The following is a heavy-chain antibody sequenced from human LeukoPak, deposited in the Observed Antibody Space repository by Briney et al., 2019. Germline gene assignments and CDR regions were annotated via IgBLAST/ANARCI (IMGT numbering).Heavy chain of an antibody. CDR1: GFTFSSYA. Sequence: PGGSLRLSCAASGFTFSSYAMSWVRQAPGKGLEWVSAISGSGGSTYYADSVKGRFTISRDNSKNTLYLQMNSLSAEDTAVYYCAKVRVAGHDAFDIWGQGTMATVSS. V-gene: IGHV3-23*01. D-gene: IGHD6-19*01. CDR2: ISGSGGST. CDR3: AKVRVAGHDAFDI. J-gene: IGHJ3*02.